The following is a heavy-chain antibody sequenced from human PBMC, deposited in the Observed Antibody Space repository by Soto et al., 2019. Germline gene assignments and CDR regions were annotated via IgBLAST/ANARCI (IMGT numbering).Heavy chain of an antibody. D-gene: IGHD1-26*01. CDR3: ARSGGSSRKYYYYGMDV. CDR2: INPNSGGT. V-gene: IGHV1-2*04. CDR1: GYTFTGYY. J-gene: IGHJ6*02. Sequence: QVQLVQSGAEVKKPGASVKVSCKASGYTFTGYYMHWVRQAPGQGLEWMGWINPNSGGTNYAQKFQGWVTMTRDTPISTAYMEPSRLRSDDTAGYYCARSGGSSRKYYYYGMDVWGQGTTVTVSS.